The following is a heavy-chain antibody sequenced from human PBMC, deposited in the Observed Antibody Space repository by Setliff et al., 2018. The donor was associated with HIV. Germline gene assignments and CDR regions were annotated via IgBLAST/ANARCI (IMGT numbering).Heavy chain of an antibody. V-gene: IGHV1-69*04. Sequence: ASVKVSCKASGGAFISHTFTWVRQAPGQGLEWMGRIIPILGIPNYAQNVQGRLTISSDKSTRTAYLELSSLRSDDSAVYFCAKEQEIGSYLDPWGQGTLVTVSS. J-gene: IGHJ5*02. D-gene: IGHD2-2*02. CDR1: GGAFISHT. CDR3: AKEQEIGSYLDP. CDR2: IIPILGIP.